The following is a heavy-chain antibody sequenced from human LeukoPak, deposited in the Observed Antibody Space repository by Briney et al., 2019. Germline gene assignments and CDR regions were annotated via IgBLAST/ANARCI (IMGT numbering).Heavy chain of an antibody. CDR2: INPNSGGT. D-gene: IGHD1-26*01. V-gene: IGHV1-2*02. Sequence: ASVKVSCKASGYTFTGYYMHWVRQAPGQGLEWMGWINPNSGGTNYAQKFQGRVTMTRDTSISTAYMELSRLRSDDTAVYYCARSVVGSPDAFGIWGQGTMVTVSS. CDR1: GYTFTGYY. CDR3: ARSVVGSPDAFGI. J-gene: IGHJ3*02.